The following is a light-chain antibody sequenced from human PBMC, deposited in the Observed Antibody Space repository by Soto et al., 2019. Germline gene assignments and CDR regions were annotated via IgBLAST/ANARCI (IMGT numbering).Light chain of an antibody. V-gene: IGLV2-8*01. CDR2: EVN. J-gene: IGLJ3*02. Sequence: QSALTQPPSASGSPGQSVTISCTGTSSDVGAYNYVSWYQQYPGKAPKLMIYEVNKRPSGVPARFSGSKSGKTASLTVSGLQPEDEADDHCTSYAGSNIWVFGGGTKVTVL. CDR3: TSYAGSNIWV. CDR1: SSDVGAYNY.